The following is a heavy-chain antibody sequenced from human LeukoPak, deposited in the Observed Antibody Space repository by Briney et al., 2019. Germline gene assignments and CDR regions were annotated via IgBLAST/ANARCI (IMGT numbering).Heavy chain of an antibody. J-gene: IGHJ3*02. Sequence: SETLSLTCTVSGGSISSYYWSWIRQPPGKGLEWIGYIYHSGSTNYNPSLKSRVTISVDTSENQFSLKLSSVTAADTAVYYCARRLGYCSSTSCPITAFDIWGQGTMVTVSS. CDR3: ARRLGYCSSTSCPITAFDI. V-gene: IGHV4-59*01. CDR2: IYHSGST. D-gene: IGHD2-2*01. CDR1: GGSISSYY.